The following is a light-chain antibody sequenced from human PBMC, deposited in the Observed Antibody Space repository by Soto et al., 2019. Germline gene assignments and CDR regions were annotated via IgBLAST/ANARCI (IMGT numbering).Light chain of an antibody. Sequence: QPVLTQPPSASGSPGLSFTISCTGTSSEVSGYNYVSWYQQHPGKAPKLMIYEVSKRPSGVPDRFSGSKSGNTASLTVSGLQAEDEADYYCSSYAGSNNYVFGTGTKV. CDR3: SSYAGSNNYV. J-gene: IGLJ1*01. CDR1: SSEVSGYNY. V-gene: IGLV2-8*01. CDR2: EVS.